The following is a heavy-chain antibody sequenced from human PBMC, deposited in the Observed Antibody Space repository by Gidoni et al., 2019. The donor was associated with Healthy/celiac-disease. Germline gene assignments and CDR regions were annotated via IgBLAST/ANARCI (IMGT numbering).Heavy chain of an antibody. D-gene: IGHD4-17*01. CDR3: AKVSYGDQAGY. CDR1: GFTFSSYA. Sequence: EVQLLESGGGLVQPGGSLRPSCAAPGFTFSSYAMSGVRQAPGKGLEWVSAISGSGGSTYYADSVKGRFTISRDKSKNTLYLQMNSLRAEDTAVYYCAKVSYGDQAGYWGQGTLVTVSS. J-gene: IGHJ4*02. V-gene: IGHV3-23*01. CDR2: ISGSGGST.